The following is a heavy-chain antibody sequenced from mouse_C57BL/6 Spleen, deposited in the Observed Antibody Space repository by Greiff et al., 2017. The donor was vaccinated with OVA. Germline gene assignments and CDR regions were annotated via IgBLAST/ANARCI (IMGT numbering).Heavy chain of an antibody. V-gene: IGHV1-55*01. J-gene: IGHJ2*01. CDR1: GYTFTSYW. Sequence: VQLQQPGAELVKPGASVKMSCKASGYTFTSYWITWVKQRPGHGLEWIGDIYPGSGGTNYNEKFKGKATLTVDKSSSTAYMQLSSLTSEDSAVYYCARKDYFDYWGQGTTLTVSS. CDR2: IYPGSGGT. CDR3: ARKDYFDY.